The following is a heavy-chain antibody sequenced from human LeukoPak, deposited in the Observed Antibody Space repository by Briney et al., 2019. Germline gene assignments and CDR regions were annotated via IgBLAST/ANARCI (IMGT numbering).Heavy chain of an antibody. V-gene: IGHV3-33*06. CDR3: AKSAVAGWVRDFDS. J-gene: IGHJ4*02. D-gene: IGHD6-19*01. Sequence: GGSLRLSCAASGFTFSSYGIHWVRQAPGKGLEWVAVIWYDGSNKYYADSVKGRFTISRDNSENTLYLQMNSLTAEDTAVYYCAKSAVAGWVRDFDSWGQGILVTVSS. CDR1: GFTFSSYG. CDR2: IWYDGSNK.